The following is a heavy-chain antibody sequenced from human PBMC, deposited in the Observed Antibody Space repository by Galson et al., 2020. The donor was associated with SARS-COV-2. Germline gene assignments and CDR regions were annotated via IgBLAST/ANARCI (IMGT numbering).Heavy chain of an antibody. J-gene: IGHJ6*02. CDR1: GGSISRYS. V-gene: IGHV4-59*08. Sequence: ETSETLSLSCTVSGGSISRYSWSWIRQPPGKGLEWIGCIYYSGSTNYNPSLKSRVTISAATTTNQLALKLSSVTAADTAVYYCARHMHIPAGGISKTYFYYGMDVWGQGTTVTVSS. CDR3: ARHMHIPAGGISKTYFYYGMDV. D-gene: IGHD6-13*01. CDR2: IYYSGST.